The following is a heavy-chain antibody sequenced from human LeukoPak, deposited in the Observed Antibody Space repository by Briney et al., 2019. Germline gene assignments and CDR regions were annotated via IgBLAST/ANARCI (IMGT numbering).Heavy chain of an antibody. CDR1: GFTFSSHS. CDR2: ISSSSSTI. D-gene: IGHD3-22*01. V-gene: IGHV3-48*01. J-gene: IGHJ4*02. CDR3: ARRAYYYED. Sequence: GGSLRLSCAASGFTFSSHSMNWVRQAPGKGLEWVSYISSSSSTIYYADSVKGRFTISRDNAKNSLYLQMNSLRAEDTAVYYCARRAYYYEDWGQGTLVTVSS.